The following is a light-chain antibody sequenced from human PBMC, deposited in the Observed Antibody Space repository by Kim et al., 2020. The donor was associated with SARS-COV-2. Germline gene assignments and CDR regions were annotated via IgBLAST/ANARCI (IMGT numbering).Light chain of an antibody. CDR3: QESHSPPHT. J-gene: IGKJ2*01. CDR1: QNINTY. CDR2: AAS. Sequence: DIQMTQPPSSLSASVGDRVTITCRASQNINTYLNWYQQKPGKPPNLLIYAASSLRSGAPSRFSGSGSGTDFTLTIRGLQPEDFATYYCQESHSPPHTFGQGTKLEI. V-gene: IGKV1-39*01.